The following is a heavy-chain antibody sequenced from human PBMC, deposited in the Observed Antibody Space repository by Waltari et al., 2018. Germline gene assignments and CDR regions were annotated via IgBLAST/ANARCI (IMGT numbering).Heavy chain of an antibody. CDR3: AMSLTVLVRADH. CDR2: LSASGSRT. D-gene: IGHD1-26*01. CDR1: GFSFSSYA. Sequence: EVRLVESGGGLVKPGGSLRLSCAASGFSFSSYAMNWVRQAPGKGLEWVVGLSASGSRTFYAASVKGRFTISRDNSNNTLYAQMTSLTPEDTATYYCAMSLTVLVRADHWGQGTLVAVSS. V-gene: IGHV3-23*04. J-gene: IGHJ4*02.